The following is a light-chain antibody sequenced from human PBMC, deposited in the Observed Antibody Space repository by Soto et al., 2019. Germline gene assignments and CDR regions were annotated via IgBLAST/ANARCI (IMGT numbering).Light chain of an antibody. CDR1: QSVSSN. CDR2: GAS. CDR3: QQYNNWPRA. J-gene: IGKJ4*01. Sequence: EIVMTQSPATLSVSPGERATLSCRASQSVSSNLAWYQQKPGQAPRLLIYGASTRPTGIPPRFSGSGSGTNLTLTISTLQSEDFAIYYCQQYNNWPRAFGGGTKVEIK. V-gene: IGKV3-15*01.